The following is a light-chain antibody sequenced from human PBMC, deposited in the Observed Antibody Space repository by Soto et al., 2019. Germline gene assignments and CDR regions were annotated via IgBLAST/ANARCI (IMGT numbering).Light chain of an antibody. Sequence: QSALTQPASVSGTPGQSITISCSGTSGDVGGYNLVSWYQQLTGKAHNLIIYDVFKRPSGVSNRFSGSKSGNTASLTISGLQTEDEADHYCCSFSGASILYVFGTGTKLTVL. CDR2: DVF. CDR1: SGDVGGYNL. V-gene: IGLV2-23*02. J-gene: IGLJ1*01. CDR3: CSFSGASILYV.